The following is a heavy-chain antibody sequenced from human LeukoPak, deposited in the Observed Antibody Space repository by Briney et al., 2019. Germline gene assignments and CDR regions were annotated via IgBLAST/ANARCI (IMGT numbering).Heavy chain of an antibody. CDR2: IYWDDDK. J-gene: IGHJ4*02. CDR3: AHRRDDYGDYVGEDYFDY. D-gene: IGHD4-17*01. Sequence: SGPTLVNPTQTLTLTCTFSGFSLSTSGVGVGWIRQPPGKALEWLALIYWDDDKRYSPSLKSRLTITKDTSKNQVVLTMTNMDPVDTATYYCAHRRDDYGDYVGEDYFDYWGQGTLVTVSS. V-gene: IGHV2-5*02. CDR1: GFSLSTSGVG.